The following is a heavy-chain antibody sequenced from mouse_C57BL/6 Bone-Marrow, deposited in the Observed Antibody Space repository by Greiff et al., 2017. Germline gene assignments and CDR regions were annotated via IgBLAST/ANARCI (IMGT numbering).Heavy chain of an antibody. V-gene: IGHV5-2*01. D-gene: IGHD1-1*01. CDR2: INSDGGST. CDR3: ARHHYYGSWGYFDV. J-gene: IGHJ1*03. CDR1: EYEFPSHA. Sequence: EVKLMESGGGLVQPGESLKLSCESNEYEFPSHAMSWFRKPPEKRLELVPPINSDGGSTSYQDTMERRFIISRDNTKKTLYLQMSSLRSEDTALYYCARHHYYGSWGYFDVWGTGTTVTVSS.